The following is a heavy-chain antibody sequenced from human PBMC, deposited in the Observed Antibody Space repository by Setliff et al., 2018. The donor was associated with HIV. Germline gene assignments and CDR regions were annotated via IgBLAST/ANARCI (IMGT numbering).Heavy chain of an antibody. V-gene: IGHV3-7*01. D-gene: IGHD3-10*01. J-gene: IGHJ4*02. Sequence: PGGSLRLSCVASGFSFSTYWMSWVRQAPGKGLEGVANIKQHGSEKYYVDSVKGRFTISGDDAKNSLYLQMNSLRAEDTAVYYCARDRVPLYWGQGMLVTVSS. CDR2: IKQHGSEK. CDR1: GFSFSTYW. CDR3: ARDRVPLY.